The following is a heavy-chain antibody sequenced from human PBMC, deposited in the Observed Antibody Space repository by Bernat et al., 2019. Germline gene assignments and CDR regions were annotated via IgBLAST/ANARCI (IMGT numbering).Heavy chain of an antibody. D-gene: IGHD2-2*01. J-gene: IGHJ4*02. V-gene: IGHV4-4*08. CDR2: MSDSGTT. Sequence: QVQLQESGPGLVTPSETLSLTCTVSDDSISSSYWSWIRQPPGKGLEWIGYMSDSGTTNYNPSLTCRVTISVDTSKNQFSLKLDPVTAADTAVYYCARDTPYCSSTSCHLHKLDYWGQGTLVTVSS. CDR1: DDSISSSY. CDR3: ARDTPYCSSTSCHLHKLDY.